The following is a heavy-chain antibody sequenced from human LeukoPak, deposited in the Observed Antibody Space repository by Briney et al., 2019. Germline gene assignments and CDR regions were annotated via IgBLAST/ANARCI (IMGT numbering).Heavy chain of an antibody. CDR2: IYYSGST. J-gene: IGHJ4*02. V-gene: IGHV4-39*01. CDR1: GGSISSSSYY. Sequence: SETLSLTCTVSGGSISSSSYYWGWIRQPPGKGLEWIGSIYYSGSTYYNPSLKSRVTISVDTSKNQFSLKLSSVTAEDTAVYYCARKLSIVGATIDYWGQGTLVTVSS. CDR3: ARKLSIVGATIDY. D-gene: IGHD1-26*01.